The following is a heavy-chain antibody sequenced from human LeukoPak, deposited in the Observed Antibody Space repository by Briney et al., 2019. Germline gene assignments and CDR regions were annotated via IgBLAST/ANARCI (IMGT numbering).Heavy chain of an antibody. V-gene: IGHV3-30*02. J-gene: IGHJ5*02. CDR2: IRYDGSDK. CDR1: GFTFSNCG. CDR3: AKDLIA. Sequence: GGSLRLSCAASGFTFSNCGMHWVRQAPGKGLQWVAFIRYDGSDKCYADSVKGRFTISRDNSKNTLYLQMNSLRGEDTAVYYCAKDLIAWGQGTLVTVSS.